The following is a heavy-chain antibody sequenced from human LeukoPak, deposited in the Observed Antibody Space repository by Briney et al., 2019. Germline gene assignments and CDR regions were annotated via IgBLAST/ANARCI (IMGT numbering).Heavy chain of an antibody. D-gene: IGHD6-19*01. J-gene: IGHJ4*02. CDR3: ARYVSSGWYFDY. V-gene: IGHV1-2*02. CDR2: INPNSGGT. Sequence: GASVTVSCKASGYTFTSYGISWVRQAPGQGLEGMGWINPNSGGTNYAQKFQGRVTITRDTSISTAYMELSRLRSDDTAVYYCARYVSSGWYFDYWGQGTLVTVSS. CDR1: GYTFTSYG.